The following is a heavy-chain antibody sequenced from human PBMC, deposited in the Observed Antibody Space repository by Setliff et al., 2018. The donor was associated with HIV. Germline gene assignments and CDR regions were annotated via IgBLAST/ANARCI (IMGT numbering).Heavy chain of an antibody. D-gene: IGHD4-17*01. J-gene: IGHJ4*02. CDR2: IHYSGST. CDR1: GGSISNSDHY. Sequence: SETLSLTCTVSGGSISNSDHYWSWIRQSPGKGLEWIGYIHYSGSTYYNPSLKSRVTISVHTSQNQFSLRLTSVTAVDTAVYYCAKKGNGDYHFDYWGQGTLVTVSS. V-gene: IGHV4-30-4*01. CDR3: AKKGNGDYHFDY.